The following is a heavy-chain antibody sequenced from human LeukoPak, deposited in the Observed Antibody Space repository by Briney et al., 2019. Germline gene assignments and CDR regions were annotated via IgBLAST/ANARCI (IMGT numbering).Heavy chain of an antibody. CDR1: GFTFSSYA. CDR2: ISGSGAYT. J-gene: IGHJ2*01. Sequence: GGSLRPSCAASGFTFSSYAMTWVRQAPGKGLEWVSAISGSGAYTYHEDSVKGRFTISRDNSKNTLYLQMNSLRAEDTAVYYCAKVLDSSRYWYFDLWGRGTLVTVSS. CDR3: AKVLDSSRYWYFDL. V-gene: IGHV3-23*01. D-gene: IGHD6-6*01.